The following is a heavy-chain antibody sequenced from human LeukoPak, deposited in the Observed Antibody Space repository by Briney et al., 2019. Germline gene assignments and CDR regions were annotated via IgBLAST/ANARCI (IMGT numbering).Heavy chain of an antibody. CDR1: GFTFGDYA. D-gene: IGHD2-2*01. CDR2: IRSKAYGGTT. J-gene: IGHJ3*02. V-gene: IGHV3-49*04. Sequence: GRSLRLSCTASGFTFGDYAMSWVRQAPGKGLEWVGFIRSKAYGGTTEYAASVKGRFTISRDDSKSIAYPQMNSLKTEDTAVYYCTRGGDIVVVDDAFDIWGQGTMVTVSS. CDR3: TRGGDIVVVDDAFDI.